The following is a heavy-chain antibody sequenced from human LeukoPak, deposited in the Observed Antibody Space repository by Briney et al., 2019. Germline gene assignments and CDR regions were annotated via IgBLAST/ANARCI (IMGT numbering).Heavy chain of an antibody. V-gene: IGHV4-59*01. CDR2: IYYSGTI. CDR3: ARHGSSYSFDC. D-gene: IGHD6-13*01. J-gene: IGHJ4*02. CDR1: GGSISSYY. Sequence: SETLSLTCTVSGGSISSYYCSWIRQPPGKGLEWIGCIYYSGTINYNPSLKSRVTVSVVTSKNQFSLKLSSVTAADTAVYYCARHGSSYSFDCWGQGTLVTVSS.